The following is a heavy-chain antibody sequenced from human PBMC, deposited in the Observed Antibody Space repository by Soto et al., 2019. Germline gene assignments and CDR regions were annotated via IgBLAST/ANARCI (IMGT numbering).Heavy chain of an antibody. CDR3: ARDWRRGIAVAGTDY. Sequence: QVQLVESGGGVVQPGRSLRLSCAASGFTFSSYAMHWVRQAPGKGLEWVAVISYDGSNKYYADSVKGRFTISRDNSKNPLYLQMNSLRAEDTAVYYCARDWRRGIAVAGTDYWGQGTLVTVSS. CDR1: GFTFSSYA. CDR2: ISYDGSNK. V-gene: IGHV3-30-3*01. D-gene: IGHD6-19*01. J-gene: IGHJ4*02.